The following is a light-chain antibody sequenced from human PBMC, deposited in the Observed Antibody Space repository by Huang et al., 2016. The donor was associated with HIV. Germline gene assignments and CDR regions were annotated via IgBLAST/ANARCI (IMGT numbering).Light chain of an antibody. Sequence: DIVMTQSPDSLTVSLGERATIHCKSSQSLLYSSNKKNYLNWYQQKSGQPPKLLIYWASARESGVPERFSGSGSGTNFTLVINNLQAEDVAVYYCQQYYSSLWTFGQGT. J-gene: IGKJ1*01. CDR2: WAS. CDR1: QSLLYSSNKKNY. V-gene: IGKV4-1*01. CDR3: QQYYSSLWT.